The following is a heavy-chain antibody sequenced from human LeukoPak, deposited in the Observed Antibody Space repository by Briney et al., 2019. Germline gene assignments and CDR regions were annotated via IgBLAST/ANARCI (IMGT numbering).Heavy chain of an antibody. Sequence: GGSLRLSCAASGFTFSSYAMSWVRQAPGKGLEWVSAISGSGGSTYYADSVKGRFTISRDNSKNTLNLQMNSLRAEDTAVYYCAKDFDDSSGYRDPLFDYWGQGTLVTVSS. D-gene: IGHD3-22*01. CDR1: GFTFSSYA. V-gene: IGHV3-23*01. CDR2: ISGSGGST. CDR3: AKDFDDSSGYRDPLFDY. J-gene: IGHJ4*02.